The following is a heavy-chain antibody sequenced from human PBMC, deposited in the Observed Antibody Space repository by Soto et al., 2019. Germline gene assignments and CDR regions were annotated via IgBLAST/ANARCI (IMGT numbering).Heavy chain of an antibody. V-gene: IGHV4-4*02. CDR2: IYHSGST. Sequence: QVQLQESGPGLVKPSGTLSLTCAVSGGSISSSNWWCWVRHPPAKGLEWFREIYHSGSTNYYQSLNRRVTISVDKSKNHYSLELGSVTAADTAVYYCARVSAVADPYDCYGRDVMDVWGQGTTVPVSS. D-gene: IGHD6-19*01. J-gene: IGHJ6*02. CDR3: ARVSAVADPYDCYGRDVMDV. CDR1: GGSISSSNW.